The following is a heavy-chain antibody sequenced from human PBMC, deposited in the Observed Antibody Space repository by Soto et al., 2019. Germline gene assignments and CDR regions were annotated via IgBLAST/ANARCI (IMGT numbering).Heavy chain of an antibody. CDR3: ARVDSYWYFDL. CDR2: ISSSSSTV. D-gene: IGHD2-2*03. CDR1: GLQFSSYS. Sequence: GGSLRLSCAASGLQFSSYSMNWVRQAPGKGLEWVSYISSSSSTVYYADSVKGRFTMSRDNAKKSLYLQMNSLRAEDTAVYYCARVDSYWYFDLWGRGTLVTVSS. J-gene: IGHJ2*01. V-gene: IGHV3-48*01.